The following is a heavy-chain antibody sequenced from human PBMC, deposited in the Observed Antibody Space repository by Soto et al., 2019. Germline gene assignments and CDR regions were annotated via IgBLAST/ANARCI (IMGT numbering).Heavy chain of an antibody. CDR3: AREIFAAAYAATSALDL. V-gene: IGHV1-69*04. CDR1: GGTFSSYT. J-gene: IGHJ4*02. CDR2: IIPILGIA. Sequence: ASVKVSCKASGGTFSSYTISWVRQAPGQGLEWMGRIIPILGIANYAQKFQGRVTITADNSDNSLYLHMDSLRAEDTGRYFCAREIFAAAYAATSALDLWGQGTLVTVSS. D-gene: IGHD2-8*01.